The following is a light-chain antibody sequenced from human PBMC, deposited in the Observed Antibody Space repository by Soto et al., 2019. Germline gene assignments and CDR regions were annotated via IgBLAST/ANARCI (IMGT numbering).Light chain of an antibody. Sequence: QSVLAQPASVSGSPGQSITISCTGTSSDVGGYNYVSWYQQHPGKALKLMIYEVSNRPSGVSNRFSGSKSGNTASLTISGLQAEDEADYYCSSYTSSSTVVFGGGTQLTVL. J-gene: IGLJ2*01. CDR3: SSYTSSSTVV. V-gene: IGLV2-14*01. CDR2: EVS. CDR1: SSDVGGYNY.